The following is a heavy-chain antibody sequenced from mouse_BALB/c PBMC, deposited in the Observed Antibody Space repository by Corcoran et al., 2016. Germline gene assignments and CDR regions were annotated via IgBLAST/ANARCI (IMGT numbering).Heavy chain of an antibody. CDR1: GYSITSGFY. V-gene: IGHV3-6*02. D-gene: IGHD1-1*01. CDR2: IGYDGSD. CDR3: AREVYYGSSYCFAY. J-gene: IGHJ3*01. Sequence: EVQLQESGPGLVKPSQSLSLTCSVTGYSITSGFYWNWIRQFPGNKLEWMGYIGYDGSDNYNPSLKNRISITRDTSKNQFFLKLNSVTTEDTATYYCAREVYYGSSYCFAYWGQGTLVTVSA.